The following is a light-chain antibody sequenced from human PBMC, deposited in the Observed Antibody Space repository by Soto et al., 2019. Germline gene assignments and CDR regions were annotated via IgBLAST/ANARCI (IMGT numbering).Light chain of an antibody. CDR1: SSSIGSNA. V-gene: IGLV1-44*01. CDR2: SNA. J-gene: IGLJ1*01. CDR3: AAWNDIVNGYV. Sequence: QSVLTQPPSASGTPGQRVTISCAGSSSSIGSNAVSWYQQFPGTAPKLLIYSNAQRPSVVPDRFSGSKSGTSASLAISGLQSVDEAEYYCAAWNDIVNGYVFGTGTKLTVL.